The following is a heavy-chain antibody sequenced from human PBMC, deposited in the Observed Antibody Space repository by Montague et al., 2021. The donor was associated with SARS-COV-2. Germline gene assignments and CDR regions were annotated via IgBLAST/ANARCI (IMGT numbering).Heavy chain of an antibody. V-gene: IGHV4-4*07. D-gene: IGHD6-13*01. Sequence: SETLSLTCTVSGASISYFYWSWIRQPAGKGLEWIRCVSASGSTNYNPSLNSRVTMSVATSKKQFSLRLSPVTAADTAVYYCARDVVAAPGTFDYWGQGTLVTVSS. CDR1: GASISYFY. CDR3: ARDVVAAPGTFDY. CDR2: VSASGST. J-gene: IGHJ4*02.